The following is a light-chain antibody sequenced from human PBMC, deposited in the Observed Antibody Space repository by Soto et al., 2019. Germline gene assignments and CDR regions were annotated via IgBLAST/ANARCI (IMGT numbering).Light chain of an antibody. J-gene: IGLJ2*01. CDR3: QAWDSSTVV. CDR2: QDT. V-gene: IGLV3-1*01. Sequence: SYELTQPPSVSVSPGQTASITCSGHKLGNKYACWYQRKPGQSPVLVIYQDTKRPSGIPERFSGSNSGNTATLTISGTQAMDEADYYCQAWDSSTVVFGGGTKFTVL. CDR1: KLGNKY.